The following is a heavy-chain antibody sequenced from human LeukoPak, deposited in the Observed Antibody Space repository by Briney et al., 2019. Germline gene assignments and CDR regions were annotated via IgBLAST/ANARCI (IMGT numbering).Heavy chain of an antibody. CDR2: ISGSGGST. CDR1: GFTFSSYA. CDR3: AKQPFWSAYSGAFDI. V-gene: IGHV3-23*01. J-gene: IGHJ3*02. Sequence: GGSLRPSCAASGFTFSSYAMSWVRQAPGKGLEWVSAISGSGGSTYFADSVKGRFTISRDNSKNTLYLQMNSLRAEDTAVYYCAKQPFWSAYSGAFDIWGLGTVVTVSS. D-gene: IGHD3-3*02.